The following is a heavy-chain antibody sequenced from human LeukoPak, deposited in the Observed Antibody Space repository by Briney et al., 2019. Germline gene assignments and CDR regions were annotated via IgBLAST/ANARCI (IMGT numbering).Heavy chain of an antibody. J-gene: IGHJ5*02. CDR2: INPSGGST. Sequence: ASVKVSCKASGYTFTIYYMHWVRQAPGQGLEWMGIINPSGGSTSYAQKFQGRVTMTRDTSTSTVYMELSSLRSEDTAVYYCALGRWLHPFDPWGQGTLVTVSS. V-gene: IGHV1-46*01. D-gene: IGHD5-24*01. CDR1: GYTFTIYY. CDR3: ALGRWLHPFDP.